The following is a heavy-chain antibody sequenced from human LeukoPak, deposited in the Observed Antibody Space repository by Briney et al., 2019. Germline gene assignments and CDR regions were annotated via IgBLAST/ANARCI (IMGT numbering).Heavy chain of an antibody. CDR2: ISSSSSYI. D-gene: IGHD3-3*01. V-gene: IGHV3-21*01. CDR3: ARGLDDFWSSLIHY. CDR1: GFTFSSYS. J-gene: IGHJ4*02. Sequence: PGGSLRLSCAASGFTFSSYSMNWVRQAPGKGLEWVSFISSSSSYIYYADSVKGRFTISRDNAKNSLYLQMNSLRAEDTAVYYCARGLDDFWSSLIHYWGQGTLVTVSS.